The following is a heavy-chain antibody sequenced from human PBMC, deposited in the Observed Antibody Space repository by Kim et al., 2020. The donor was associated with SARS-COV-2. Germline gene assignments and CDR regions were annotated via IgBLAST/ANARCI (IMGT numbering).Heavy chain of an antibody. V-gene: IGHV3-23*01. CDR1: GFTFNIFA. CDR2: IGGGDT. Sequence: GGSLRLSCATSGFTFNIFAMSWVRQAPGKGLEWVSTIGGGDTYYADSVKGRFIISRDNSKNTLYLQMNSLSPEDTAVYYCVKGGVAGNSNWDWFDPWGQGTLVTVSS. D-gene: IGHD6-19*01. CDR3: VKGGVAGNSNWDWFDP. J-gene: IGHJ5*02.